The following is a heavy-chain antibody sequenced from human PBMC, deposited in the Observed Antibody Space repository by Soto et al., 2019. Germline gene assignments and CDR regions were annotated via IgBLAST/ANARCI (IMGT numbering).Heavy chain of an antibody. CDR1: GGSFSGYY. J-gene: IGHJ4*02. D-gene: IGHD3-22*01. Sequence: SETLSLTCAVYGGSFSGYYWSWIRQPPGKGLEWIGEINHSGSTNYNPSLKSRVTLSVDTPKNQFSLKLTSVTAADTAVYYCASQLPEYYDSSGYYFDYWGQGTLVTVSS. CDR3: ASQLPEYYDSSGYYFDY. CDR2: INHSGST. V-gene: IGHV4-34*01.